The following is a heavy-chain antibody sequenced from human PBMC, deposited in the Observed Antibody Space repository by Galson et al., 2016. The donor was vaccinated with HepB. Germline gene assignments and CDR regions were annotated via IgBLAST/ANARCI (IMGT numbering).Heavy chain of an antibody. CDR2: IYSGGST. D-gene: IGHD3-9*01. V-gene: IGHV3-53*01. Sequence: SLRLSCAASGFTVSSNYMSWVRQAPGKGLEWVSVIYSGGSTYYADSVKGRFTISRDNSKNTLYLQMNSLRAEDTAVYYCAKNDILAGYSAFDYWGQGTVVTVSS. CDR1: GFTVSSNY. J-gene: IGHJ4*02. CDR3: AKNDILAGYSAFDY.